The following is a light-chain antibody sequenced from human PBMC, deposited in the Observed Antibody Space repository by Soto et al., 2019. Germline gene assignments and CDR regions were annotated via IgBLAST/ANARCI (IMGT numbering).Light chain of an antibody. CDR2: WAS. CDR1: QSVLYSSNNRNH. J-gene: IGKJ4*01. CDR3: QQYHSFPLT. Sequence: DIVMTQSPDSLAVSLGERATINCKSSQSVLYSSNNRNHLVWYQQKAGQPPKLLIYWASTRESGVPDRFSGSGSGTEFSLTISSLQAEDVAVYYCQQYHSFPLTFGGGTKVEIK. V-gene: IGKV4-1*01.